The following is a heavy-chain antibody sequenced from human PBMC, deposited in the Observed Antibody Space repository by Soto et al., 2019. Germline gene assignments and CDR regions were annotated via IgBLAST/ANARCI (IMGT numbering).Heavy chain of an antibody. J-gene: IGHJ4*02. CDR1: GGSFSGYY. D-gene: IGHD6-19*01. V-gene: IGHV4-34*01. CDR3: ARAGPGRRGSSGWYSNY. Sequence: QVQLQQWGAGLLKPSETLSLTCAVYGGSFSGYYWSWIRQPPGKGLEWIGELKHSGSTNYNPSLKSRVTISVDTSKNQFSLKLSSVTAADTAVYYCARAGPGRRGSSGWYSNYWGQGTLVTVSS. CDR2: LKHSGST.